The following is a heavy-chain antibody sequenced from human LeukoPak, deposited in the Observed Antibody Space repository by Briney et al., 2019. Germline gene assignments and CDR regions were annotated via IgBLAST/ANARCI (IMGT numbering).Heavy chain of an antibody. Sequence: PGGSLRLSCAASGFTFSSYEMNWVRQAPGKGLEWVSYISSSGSTIYYADSVKGRFTISRDNAKNSLYLQMSSLRAEDTAVYYCARDTDGSGSYLSYYYYYMDVWGKGTTVTISS. J-gene: IGHJ6*03. CDR1: GFTFSSYE. V-gene: IGHV3-48*03. D-gene: IGHD3-10*01. CDR2: ISSSGSTI. CDR3: ARDTDGSGSYLSYYYYYMDV.